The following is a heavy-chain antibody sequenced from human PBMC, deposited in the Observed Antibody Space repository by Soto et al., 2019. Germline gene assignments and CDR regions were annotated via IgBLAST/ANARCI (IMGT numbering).Heavy chain of an antibody. CDR3: ARAPKYYDFWSGPPGYYYYYGMDV. D-gene: IGHD3-3*01. CDR2: INHSGST. V-gene: IGHV4-34*01. CDR1: GGSFSGYY. J-gene: IGHJ6*02. Sequence: SETLSLTCAVYGGSFSGYYWSWIRQPPGKGLEWIGEINHSGSTNYNPSLKSRVTISVDTSKNQFSLKLSSVTAADTAVYYCARAPKYYDFWSGPPGYYYYYGMDVWGQGTTVTVSS.